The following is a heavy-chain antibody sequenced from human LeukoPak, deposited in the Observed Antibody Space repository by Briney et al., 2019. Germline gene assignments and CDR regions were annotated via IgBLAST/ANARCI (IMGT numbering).Heavy chain of an antibody. Sequence: SVKVSCKASGGTFSSYAISWVRQAPGQGLEWMGGIIPIFGTANYAQKFQGRVTITTDESTSTAYMELSSLRSEDTAVYYCARDYLLDAPSYYFDYWGQGTLVTVSS. V-gene: IGHV1-69*05. D-gene: IGHD2-15*01. J-gene: IGHJ4*02. CDR2: IIPIFGTA. CDR3: ARDYLLDAPSYYFDY. CDR1: GGTFSSYA.